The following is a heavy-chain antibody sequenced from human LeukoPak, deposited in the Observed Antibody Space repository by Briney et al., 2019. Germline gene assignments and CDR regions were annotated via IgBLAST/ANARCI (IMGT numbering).Heavy chain of an antibody. Sequence: ASVKVSCKASGYTFSNFGINWVRQAPGQGLEWMGWISVNNDNPNYGQKFQGRFTVTTDSSTNTAYMELTNLRFDDTAVYYCARDGTSTDDYWGQGTLVTVSS. J-gene: IGHJ4*02. CDR2: ISVNNDNP. V-gene: IGHV1-18*01. D-gene: IGHD2-2*01. CDR1: GYTFSNFG. CDR3: ARDGTSTDDY.